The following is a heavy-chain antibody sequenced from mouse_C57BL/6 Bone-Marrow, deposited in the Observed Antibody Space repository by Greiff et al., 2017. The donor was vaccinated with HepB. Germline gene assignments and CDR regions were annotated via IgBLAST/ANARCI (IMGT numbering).Heavy chain of an antibody. Sequence: EVQLQESGPGLVKPSQSLSLTCSVTGYSITSGYYWNWIRQFPGNKLEWMGYISYDGSNNYNPSLKNRISITRDTSKNQFFLKLNSVTTEDTATYYCARDPYGSSLWYFDVWGTGTTVTVSS. D-gene: IGHD1-1*01. J-gene: IGHJ1*03. CDR3: ARDPYGSSLWYFDV. V-gene: IGHV3-6*01. CDR2: ISYDGSN. CDR1: GYSITSGYY.